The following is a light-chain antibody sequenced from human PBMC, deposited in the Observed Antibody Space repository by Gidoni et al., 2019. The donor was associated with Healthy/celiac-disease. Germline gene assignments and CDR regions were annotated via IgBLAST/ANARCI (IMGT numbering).Light chain of an antibody. Sequence: AIRITQSPSSLSASTGDRVTITCRASQGISSYLAWYQQKPGKAPKLLIYAASTLQSGVPSRFSGSGSGTDCTLTISCLQSEDFATDYCQQYYSYPYTFGQGTKLEIK. CDR2: AAS. J-gene: IGKJ2*01. CDR3: QQYYSYPYT. CDR1: QGISSY. V-gene: IGKV1-8*01.